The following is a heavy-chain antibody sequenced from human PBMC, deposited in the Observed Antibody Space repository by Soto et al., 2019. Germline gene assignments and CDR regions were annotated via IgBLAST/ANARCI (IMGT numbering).Heavy chain of an antibody. J-gene: IGHJ4*02. D-gene: IGHD2-15*01. CDR1: GGSISSYY. CDR2: IYYSGST. Sequence: PSETLSLTCTVSGGSISSYYWSWIRQPPGKGLEWIGYIYYSGSTNYNPSLKSRVTISVDTSKNQFSLKLSSVTAADTAVYYCARAPTYHGNHPDCSGGSCRVWVAKLGFAVLDYSGQGSLVIVSS. CDR3: ARAPTYHGNHPDCSGGSCRVWVAKLGFAVLDY. V-gene: IGHV4-59*01.